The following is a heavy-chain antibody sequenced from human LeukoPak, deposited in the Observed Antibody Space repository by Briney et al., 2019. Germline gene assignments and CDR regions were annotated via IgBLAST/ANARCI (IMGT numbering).Heavy chain of an antibody. CDR2: IIPIFGTA. Sequence: GSSVNVSCKASGGTFSSYATSWVRQAPGQGLEWMGGIIPIFGTANYAQRFQGRVTITADKSTSTAYMELSSLTSEDTAVYYCANALTTGGDYWGQGTLVTVSS. V-gene: IGHV1-69*06. CDR1: GGTFSSYA. CDR3: ANALTTGGDY. D-gene: IGHD4-11*01. J-gene: IGHJ4*02.